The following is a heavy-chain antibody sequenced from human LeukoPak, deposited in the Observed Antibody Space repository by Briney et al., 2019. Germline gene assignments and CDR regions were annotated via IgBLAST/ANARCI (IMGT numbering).Heavy chain of an antibody. CDR2: INNRGTT. J-gene: IGHJ4*02. Sequence: SETLSLTCTVSGDSISSDYWSWLRQPPGKGLEWIGFINNRGTTSYNPSLKSRVTISRDMSKNQFALKLRSVSAADTAVYYCARYRDGDRDISLDIWGQGTLVTVSS. D-gene: IGHD4-17*01. CDR3: ARYRDGDRDISLDI. CDR1: GDSISSDY. V-gene: IGHV4-59*08.